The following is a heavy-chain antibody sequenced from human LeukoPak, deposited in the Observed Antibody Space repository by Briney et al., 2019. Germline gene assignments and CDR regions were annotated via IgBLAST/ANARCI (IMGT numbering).Heavy chain of an antibody. CDR3: TRWDAFDI. CDR1: GFTFSYFW. Sequence: GGSLRLSCAASGFTFSYFWMTWVRQAPGKGLEWVANINEDGSERYYVDSVKGRFTISRDNARNSLYLQMNNLRAEDTAVYYCTRWDAFDIWGQATTVIVSS. V-gene: IGHV3-7*01. CDR2: INEDGSER. J-gene: IGHJ3*02.